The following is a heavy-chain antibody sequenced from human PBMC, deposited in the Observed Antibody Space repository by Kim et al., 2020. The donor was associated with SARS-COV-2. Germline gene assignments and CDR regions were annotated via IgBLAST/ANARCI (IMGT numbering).Heavy chain of an antibody. CDR1: GFTFSSYG. D-gene: IGHD4-17*01. Sequence: GGSLRLSCAASGFTFSSYGMHWVRQAPGKGLEWVADIWYDGSNKYYADSVKGRFTISRDNSKNTLYLQMNSLRAEDTAVYYCAGAVTTNCYYGMDVWGQGTTVTVSS. CDR2: IWYDGSNK. V-gene: IGHV3-33*01. CDR3: AGAVTTNCYYGMDV. J-gene: IGHJ6*02.